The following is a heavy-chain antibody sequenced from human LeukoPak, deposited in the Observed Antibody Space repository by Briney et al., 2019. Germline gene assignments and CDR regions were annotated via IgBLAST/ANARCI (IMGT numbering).Heavy chain of an antibody. J-gene: IGHJ6*02. CDR1: GGSISSGGYY. Sequence: PSETLSLTCTVSGGSISSGGYYWSWIRQHPGKGLEWIAYIYYSGSTYYNPSLKSRVTISVDTSKNQFSLKLSSVTAADTAVYYCARAGRRWLQFGDYYGMDVWGQGTTVTVSS. V-gene: IGHV4-31*03. CDR3: ARAGRRWLQFGDYYGMDV. CDR2: IYYSGST. D-gene: IGHD5-24*01.